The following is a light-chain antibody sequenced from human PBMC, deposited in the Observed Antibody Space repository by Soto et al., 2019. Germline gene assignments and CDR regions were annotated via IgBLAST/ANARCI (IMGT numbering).Light chain of an antibody. V-gene: IGKV3-15*01. J-gene: IGKJ1*01. CDR2: GAS. CDR3: QQYNQGPVT. Sequence: EIVMTQSPATLSVSPGERATLSCRASQSISSNLAWYQQKPGQAPRLLIYGASTRATGIPDRFSGSGSGTEFSLSISSLQSEDFAVYYCQQYNQGPVTFGQGTKVEIK. CDR1: QSISSN.